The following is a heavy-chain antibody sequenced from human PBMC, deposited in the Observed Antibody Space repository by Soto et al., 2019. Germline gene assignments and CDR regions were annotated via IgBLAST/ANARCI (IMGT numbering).Heavy chain of an antibody. Sequence: PSETLSLTCDVYGGSFSDYIWTWIRQTPGKGLQWIGQINHSGSANYNPSLKSRVTISVHTSSSQFSLELSSVTAADTAVYYCARGLISGSHYSGGWYYFDSWGQRTQVT. CDR2: INHSGSA. CDR3: ARGLISGSHYSGGWYYFDS. CDR1: GGSFSDYI. V-gene: IGHV4-34*01. J-gene: IGHJ4*02. D-gene: IGHD1-26*01.